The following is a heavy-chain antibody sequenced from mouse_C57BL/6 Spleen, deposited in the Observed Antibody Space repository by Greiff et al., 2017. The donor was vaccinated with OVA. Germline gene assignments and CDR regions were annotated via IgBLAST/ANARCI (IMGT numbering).Heavy chain of an antibody. CDR1: GFNIKDDY. CDR2: IDPENGDT. J-gene: IGHJ3*01. V-gene: IGHV14-4*01. Sequence: EVHLVESGAELVRPGASVKLSCTASGFNIKDDYMHWVKQRPEQGLEWIGWIDPENGDTEYAWKFQGKATITADTSSNTAYLQLSSLTSEDTAVYYCSTYGNFAYWGQGTLVTVSA. CDR3: STYGNFAY. D-gene: IGHD2-1*01.